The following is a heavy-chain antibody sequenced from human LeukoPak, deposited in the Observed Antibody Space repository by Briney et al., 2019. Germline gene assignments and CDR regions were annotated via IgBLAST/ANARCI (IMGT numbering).Heavy chain of an antibody. CDR2: ISGGGGNT. CDR1: GFTFSSYA. V-gene: IGHV3-23*01. Sequence: GGSLRLSCVGSGFTFSSYAMSWVRQAPGKGPEWVSAISGGGGNTYYAGSVKGRFTISRDDSKNTLFLQMNSLRAEDTAVYYCAKSLYVGDHGGPSAWSQGTLVTVSS. CDR3: AKSLYVGDHGGPSA. D-gene: IGHD4-23*01. J-gene: IGHJ5*02.